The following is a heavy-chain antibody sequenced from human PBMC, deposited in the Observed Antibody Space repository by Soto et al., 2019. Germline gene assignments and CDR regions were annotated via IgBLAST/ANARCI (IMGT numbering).Heavy chain of an antibody. V-gene: IGHV1-69*01. D-gene: IGHD3-3*01. J-gene: IGHJ3*02. CDR3: ARGITIFGVVILDAFDI. CDR1: GGTFSSYA. Sequence: QVQLVQSGAEVKKPGSSVKVSCKASGGTFSSYAISWVRQAPGQGLEWMGGIIPIFGTANYAQKFQGRVTITADESTSTDYMELSSLRSEDTAVYYCARGITIFGVVILDAFDIWGQGTMVTVSS. CDR2: IIPIFGTA.